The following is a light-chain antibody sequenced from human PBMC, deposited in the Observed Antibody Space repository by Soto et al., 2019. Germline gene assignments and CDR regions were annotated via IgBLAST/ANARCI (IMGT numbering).Light chain of an antibody. CDR2: EVS. V-gene: IGLV2-8*01. CDR1: SSDVGGYNY. J-gene: IGLJ3*02. CDR3: TSYAGDTSLGV. Sequence: QSALTQPPSASGSPGQSVTISCTGTSSDVGGYNYVSWYQQHPGKAPKLMIYEVSKRPSGVPDRFSGSNSGNTASLTVSGLQAEDEADYYCTSYAGDTSLGVLGGGTKLTVL.